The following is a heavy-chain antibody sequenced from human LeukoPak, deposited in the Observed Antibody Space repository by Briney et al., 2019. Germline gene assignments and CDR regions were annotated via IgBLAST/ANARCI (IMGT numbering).Heavy chain of an antibody. CDR3: ARAFLDTAMVHDAFDI. CDR2: ISYSGSL. J-gene: IGHJ3*02. V-gene: IGHV4-39*07. CDR1: GGSIIRNTYY. Sequence: SETLSLTCTVSGGSIIRNTYYWAWIRQPPGEGLEWIGSISYSGSLFYNPSLMRRVTISVDTSKNQFSLKLSSVTAADTAVYYCARAFLDTAMVHDAFDIWGQGTMVTVSS. D-gene: IGHD5-18*01.